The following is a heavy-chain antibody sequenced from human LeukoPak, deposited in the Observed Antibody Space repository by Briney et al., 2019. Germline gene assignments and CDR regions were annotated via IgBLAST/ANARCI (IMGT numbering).Heavy chain of an antibody. CDR2: IYPGDSDT. Sequence: GESLKISCKSSGYSFTTYWIAWVRQMPGKGLEWKGIIYPGDSDTRYNPSFQGQVTISADKSNSTAYLQWSSLKASDTGIYYCARRPLHSQNWLAPWGQGTLVTVSS. CDR1: GYSFTTYW. V-gene: IGHV5-51*01. CDR3: ARRPLHSQNWLAP. J-gene: IGHJ5*02.